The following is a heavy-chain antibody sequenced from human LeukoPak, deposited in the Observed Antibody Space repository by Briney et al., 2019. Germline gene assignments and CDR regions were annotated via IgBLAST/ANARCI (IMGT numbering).Heavy chain of an antibody. D-gene: IGHD3-10*01. CDR1: GFTFGDYA. CDR2: IRSKAYGGTI. J-gene: IGHJ4*02. V-gene: IGHV3-49*03. CDR3: TRGGYGSGSYGVY. Sequence: GGSLRLSCTASGFTFGDYATSWFRQAPGKGLEWVGFIRSKAYGGTIDYAASVKGRFTISRDDSKNIAYLQMNSLNTEDTAVYYCTRGGYGSGSYGVYWGQGALVTVSS.